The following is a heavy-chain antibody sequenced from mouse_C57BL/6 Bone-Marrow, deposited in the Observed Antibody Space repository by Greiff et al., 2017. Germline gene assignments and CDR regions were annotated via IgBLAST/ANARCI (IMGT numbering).Heavy chain of an antibody. V-gene: IGHV1-64*01. D-gene: IGHD1-1*01. CDR3: ARNPLPNYGSSYWYFDV. CDR2: IHPNSGST. CDR1: GYTFTSYW. Sequence: QVQLQQSGPELVKPGASVKISCKASGYTFTSYWMHWVKQRPGQGLEWIGMIHPNSGSTNYNEKFKSKATLTVDKSSRTAYMQLSSLPSEDSAIYYCARNPLPNYGSSYWYFDVWGTGTTVTVSS. J-gene: IGHJ1*03.